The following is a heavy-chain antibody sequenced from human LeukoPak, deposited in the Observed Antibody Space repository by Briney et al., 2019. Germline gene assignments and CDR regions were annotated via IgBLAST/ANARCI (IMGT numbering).Heavy chain of an antibody. J-gene: IGHJ5*02. CDR1: GGSISSYY. CDR3: AREANPTTNLANWFDP. D-gene: IGHD1-14*01. V-gene: IGHV4-59*01. Sequence: SETPSLTCTVSGGSISSYYWSWIRQPPGKGLEWIGYIYYSGSTNYNPSLKSRVTISVDTSKNQFSLKLSSVTAADTAVYYCAREANPTTNLANWFDPWGQGTLVTVSS. CDR2: IYYSGST.